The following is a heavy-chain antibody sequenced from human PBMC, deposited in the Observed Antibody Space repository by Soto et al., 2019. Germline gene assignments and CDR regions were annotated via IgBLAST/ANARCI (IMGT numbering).Heavy chain of an antibody. CDR3: ATGTPWPPRFDY. D-gene: IGHD2-15*01. CDR2: FDPEDGET. CDR1: GDTLTELS. J-gene: IGHJ4*02. Sequence: ASVKVSCKVSGDTLTELSMHWVRQAPGKGLEWMGGFDPEDGETIYAQKFQGRVTMTEDTSTDTAYMELSSLRSEDTAVYYCATGTPWPPRFDYWGQGALVTVSS. V-gene: IGHV1-24*01.